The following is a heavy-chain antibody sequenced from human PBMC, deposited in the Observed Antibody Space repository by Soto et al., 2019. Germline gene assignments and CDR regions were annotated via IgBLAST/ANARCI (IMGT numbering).Heavy chain of an antibody. D-gene: IGHD6-19*01. V-gene: IGHV3-30-3*01. J-gene: IGHJ6*02. CDR2: ISVDGNYE. Sequence: GGSLRLSCEASGFSFSSYALHWVRQAPGKGLEWLAVISVDGNYEFYADSVKGQFTISRDNSKNTLHLQMNSLRAEDTAVYYCARALLVPGPMWYYSGMDVWGQGTPVTVSS. CDR3: ARALLVPGPMWYYSGMDV. CDR1: GFSFSSYA.